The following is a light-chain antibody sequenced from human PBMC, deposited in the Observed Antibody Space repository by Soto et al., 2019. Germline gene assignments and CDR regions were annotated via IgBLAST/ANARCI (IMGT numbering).Light chain of an antibody. J-gene: IGKJ1*01. V-gene: IGKV1-5*03. CDR2: KAS. Sequence: DIQMPQSPSTLSGSVGDRVTITCLASQTISSWLAWYQQKPGKAPKLLIYKASTLKSGVPSRFSGSGSGTEFTLTISSLQPEDFATYYCLQHNSYPPTFGQGTKVDIK. CDR1: QTISSW. CDR3: LQHNSYPPT.